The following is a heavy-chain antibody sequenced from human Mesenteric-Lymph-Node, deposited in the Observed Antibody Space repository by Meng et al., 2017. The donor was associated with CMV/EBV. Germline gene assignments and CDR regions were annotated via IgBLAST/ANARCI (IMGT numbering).Heavy chain of an antibody. CDR2: ISYDGSNK. V-gene: IGHV3-30*18. CDR3: AKGGLYYGSGETLDY. D-gene: IGHD3-10*01. J-gene: IGHJ4*02. CDR1: GFTFSSYG. Sequence: SGFTFSSYGMQWVRQAPGKGLEWVAVISYDGSNKYYADSVKGRFTISRDNSKNTLYLQMNSLRAEDTAVYYCAKGGLYYGSGETLDYWGQGTLVTVSS.